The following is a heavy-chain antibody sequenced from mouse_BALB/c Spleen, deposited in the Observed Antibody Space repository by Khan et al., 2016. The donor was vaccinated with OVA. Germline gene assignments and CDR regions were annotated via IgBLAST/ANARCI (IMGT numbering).Heavy chain of an antibody. Sequence: VQLVESGAELAKPGASVKMSCKASGYTFINYWILWVKQRPGQGLEWIGYINPSTGYTEYNQNFKDKATLTADKSSSTAYMQLSSLTSEDSAVXYCARRGLRWDFDYGGQGTTLTVSS. J-gene: IGHJ2*01. CDR2: INPSTGYT. CDR3: ARRGLRWDFDY. CDR1: GYTFINYW. V-gene: IGHV1-7*01. D-gene: IGHD1-1*01.